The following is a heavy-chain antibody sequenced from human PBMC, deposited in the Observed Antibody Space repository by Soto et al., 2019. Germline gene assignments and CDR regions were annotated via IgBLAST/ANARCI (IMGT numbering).Heavy chain of an antibody. V-gene: IGHV1-69*08. CDR1: GGTFSSYT. CDR3: ARDDDDSEYNWFDP. Sequence: QVQLVQSGAEVKKPGSSVKVSCKASGGTFSSYTISWVRQAPGQGLEWMGRIIPILGIANYAQKVQGRVTITADKSTSTAYMELSSLRSEDTAVYYCARDDDDSEYNWFDPWGQGTLVTVSS. J-gene: IGHJ5*02. D-gene: IGHD3-3*01. CDR2: IIPILGIA.